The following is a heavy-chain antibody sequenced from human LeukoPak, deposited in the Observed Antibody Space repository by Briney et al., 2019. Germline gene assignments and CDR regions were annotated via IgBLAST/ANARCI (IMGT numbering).Heavy chain of an antibody. CDR2: ISAYNGNT. Sequence: ASVKVSCKASGYTFTRYGISWVRQAPGQGLEWMGWISAYNGNTNYAQKLQGRVTMTTDTSTSTAYMELRSLRSDDTAVYYCARDSGYYGSGSFGDYWGQGTLVTVSS. CDR3: ARDSGYYGSGSFGDY. D-gene: IGHD3-10*01. CDR1: GYTFTRYG. V-gene: IGHV1-18*01. J-gene: IGHJ4*02.